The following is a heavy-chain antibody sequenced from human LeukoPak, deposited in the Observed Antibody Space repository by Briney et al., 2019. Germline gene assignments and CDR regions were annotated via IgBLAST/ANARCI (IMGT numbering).Heavy chain of an antibody. Sequence: GGSLRLSCTASGFSFSSYAMTWVRQAPGKGLEWVSVISGSGGNTFYADSVKGRFTISRDSSKNTLYLQMDSLRAEDTAVYYCARNAPYFDSSTYYYNWFDPWGQGTLVTVSS. CDR3: ARNAPYFDSSTYYYNWFDP. CDR1: GFSFSSYA. J-gene: IGHJ5*02. D-gene: IGHD3-22*01. CDR2: ISGSGGNT. V-gene: IGHV3-23*01.